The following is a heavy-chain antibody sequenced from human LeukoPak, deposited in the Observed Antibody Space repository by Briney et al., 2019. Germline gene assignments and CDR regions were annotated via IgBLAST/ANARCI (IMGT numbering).Heavy chain of an antibody. CDR2: INHSGST. CDR1: GGSFSDYY. J-gene: IGHJ4*02. Sequence: SETLSLTCAVYGGSFSDYYWTWIRQPPGKGLQWIGEINHSGSTNYNPSLKSRVTISLDTSKNQFSLELSSVTAADTAVYYCARGLPTVARKGLDYWGQGTLVTASS. V-gene: IGHV4-34*01. D-gene: IGHD4-23*01. CDR3: ARGLPTVARKGLDY.